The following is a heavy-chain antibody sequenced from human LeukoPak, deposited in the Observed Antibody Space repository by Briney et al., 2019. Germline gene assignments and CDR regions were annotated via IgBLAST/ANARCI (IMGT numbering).Heavy chain of an antibody. D-gene: IGHD6-13*01. J-gene: IGHJ5*02. CDR3: ARVTPKYSSSWYWNWFDP. V-gene: IGHV4-4*07. CDR1: GGSISSYY. Sequence: SETLSLACTVSGGSISSYYWSWIRQPAGKGLEWIGRIYTSGSTNYNPSLKSRVTMSVDTSKNQFSLKLSSVTAADTAVYYCARVTPKYSSSWYWNWFDPWGQGTLVTVSS. CDR2: IYTSGST.